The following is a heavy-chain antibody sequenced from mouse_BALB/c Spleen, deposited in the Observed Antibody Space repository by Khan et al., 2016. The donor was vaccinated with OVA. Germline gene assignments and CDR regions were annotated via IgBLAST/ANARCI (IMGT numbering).Heavy chain of an antibody. CDR2: INTYTGEP. D-gene: IGHD1-1*01. Sequence: QIQLVQSGPELKKPGETVKISCKASGYIFTNYGMNWMKQAPGQGLKWMGWINTYTGEPTYADDFRGRFAFSLETSARTAYLQINNLKNEDTAKKFGVRGGVKYGRGNNGWFDYWGQGTLVTVSA. V-gene: IGHV9-3-1*01. CDR3: VRGGVKYGRGNNGWFDY. CDR1: GYIFTNYG. J-gene: IGHJ3*01.